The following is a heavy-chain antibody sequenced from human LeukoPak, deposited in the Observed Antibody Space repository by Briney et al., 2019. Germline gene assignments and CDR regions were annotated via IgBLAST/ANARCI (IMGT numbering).Heavy chain of an antibody. CDR2: IYYSGST. CDR3: ARDRGYSYGWGA. Sequence: SETLSLTCTVSGDSISSYYWSWIRQPPGKGLEWIGYIYYSGSTNYNPSLKSRVTISVDTSKNQFSLKLSSVTAADTAVYYCARDRGYSYGWGAWGQGTLVTVSS. CDR1: GDSISSYY. J-gene: IGHJ5*02. D-gene: IGHD5-18*01. V-gene: IGHV4-59*12.